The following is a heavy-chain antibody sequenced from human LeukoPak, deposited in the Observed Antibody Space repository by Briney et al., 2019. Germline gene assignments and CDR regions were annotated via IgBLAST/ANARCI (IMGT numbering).Heavy chain of an antibody. D-gene: IGHD1-26*01. CDR1: GRPFCGYY. Sequence: SDPLSLTCGLYGRPFCGYYGRWIRQPPGKGREWSGEIKHRGSTNYNPPLERRLTLSLDTPQNQFSQKLSPVTAGATAVYYLARERVEVLPARGRNYDFWGQGTLDTVSS. CDR3: ARERVEVLPARGRNYDF. J-gene: IGHJ4*02. CDR2: IKHRGST. V-gene: IGHV4-34*01.